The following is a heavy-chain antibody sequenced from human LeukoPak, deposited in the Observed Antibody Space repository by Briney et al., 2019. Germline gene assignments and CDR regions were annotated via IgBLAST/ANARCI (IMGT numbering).Heavy chain of an antibody. D-gene: IGHD3-16*01. CDR3: AIQGDDDAFDI. CDR1: GYSISSGYY. V-gene: IGHV4-38-2*01. J-gene: IGHJ3*02. CDR2: IYHSGST. Sequence: PSETLSLTCAVSGYSISSGYYWGWIRQPPGKGLEWIGSIYHSGSTYYNPSLKSRVTISVDTSKNQFSLKLSSVTAADTAVYYCAIQGDDDAFDIWGQGTMVTVSS.